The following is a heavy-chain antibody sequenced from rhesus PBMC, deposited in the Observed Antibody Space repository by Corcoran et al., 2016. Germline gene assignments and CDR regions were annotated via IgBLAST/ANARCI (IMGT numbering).Heavy chain of an antibody. CDR1: GFSLSTSGMG. V-gene: IGHV2S1*01. D-gene: IGHD6-25*01. Sequence: QVTLKESGPALVKPTQTLTLTCTFSGFSLSTSGMGVGGIGQPPGNALEWLASLYWDDDKYYSTSLKSRLTISKDTSQNQLVLTMTNMDPVDTATYYCARGAAGVYYFDYWGQGVLVTVSS. CDR3: ARGAAGVYYFDY. J-gene: IGHJ4*01. CDR2: LYWDDDK.